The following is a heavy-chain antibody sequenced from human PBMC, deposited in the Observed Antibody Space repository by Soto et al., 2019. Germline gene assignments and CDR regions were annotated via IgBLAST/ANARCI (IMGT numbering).Heavy chain of an antibody. Sequence: SESLYLTCTFSGGSFSPNYWAWIRQPPGKGLEWIGYIYYSEGANYNPSLRSRVTISADTSKSQFSLKLSSVIAADTAVYYCARAWFGSGGYYTFEIWGQGTMVTVSS. CDR3: ARAWFGSGGYYTFEI. D-gene: IGHD3-10*01. CDR2: IYYSEGA. CDR1: GGSFSPNY. V-gene: IGHV4-59*01. J-gene: IGHJ3*02.